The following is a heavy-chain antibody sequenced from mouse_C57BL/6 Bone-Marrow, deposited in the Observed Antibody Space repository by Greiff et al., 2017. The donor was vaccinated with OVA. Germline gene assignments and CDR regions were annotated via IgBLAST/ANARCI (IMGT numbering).Heavy chain of an antibody. J-gene: IGHJ4*01. V-gene: IGHV1-52*01. D-gene: IGHD1-1*01. CDR1: GYTFTSYW. CDR2: IDPSDSET. CDR3: ARPDITTLSLGAMDY. Sequence: VQLQQPGAELVRPGSSVKLSCKASGYTFTSYWMHWVKQRPIQGLEWIGNIDPSDSETHYNQKFKDKATLTVDKSSSTAYMQLSSLTSEDSAVYYCARPDITTLSLGAMDYWGQGTSVTVSS.